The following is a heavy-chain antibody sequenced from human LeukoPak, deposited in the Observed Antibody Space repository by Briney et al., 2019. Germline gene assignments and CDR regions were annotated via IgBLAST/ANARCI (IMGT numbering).Heavy chain of an antibody. J-gene: IGHJ5*02. CDR2: TYYRSTWYN. D-gene: IGHD2-2*01. CDR1: GDSVSSNSVT. CDR3: ARRLTQYDCFDP. Sequence: SQTLSLTCALSGDSVSSNSVTWNWIRQSPSRGLEWLGRTYYRSTWYNDYEVSVRGRITVNPDTSKNQFSLHLNSVTPEDTAVYYCARRLTQYDCFDPWGQGILVTVSS. V-gene: IGHV6-1*01.